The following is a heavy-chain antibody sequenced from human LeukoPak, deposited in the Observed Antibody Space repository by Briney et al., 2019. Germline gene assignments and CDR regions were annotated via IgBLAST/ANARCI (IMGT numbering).Heavy chain of an antibody. CDR1: EFPFSKAW. D-gene: IGHD3-10*01. CDR2: IKSKTDGGTT. Sequence: PGGSRRLSCAVSEFPFSKAWMSWVRQAPGKGLEWVGRIKSKTDGGTTDYAAPVKGRFTISRDDSKNTLYLQMNSLKTEDTAVYYCTSVGFGPYYFDNWGQGTLVTVSS. V-gene: IGHV3-15*01. J-gene: IGHJ4*02. CDR3: TSVGFGPYYFDN.